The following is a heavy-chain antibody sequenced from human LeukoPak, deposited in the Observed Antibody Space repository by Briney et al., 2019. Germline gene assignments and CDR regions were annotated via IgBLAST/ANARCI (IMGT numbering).Heavy chain of an antibody. CDR1: GGSFSGYY. V-gene: IGHV4-59*01. Sequence: SETLSLTCAVYGGSFSGYYWSWIRQPPGKGLEWIGDFCYSGSTNYNPSLKSRVTISVDTSKNQFSLKLSSVTAADTAVYYCARAGGVHDTPMDLDYWGQGTLVTVSS. J-gene: IGHJ4*02. D-gene: IGHD5-18*01. CDR3: ARAGGVHDTPMDLDY. CDR2: FCYSGST.